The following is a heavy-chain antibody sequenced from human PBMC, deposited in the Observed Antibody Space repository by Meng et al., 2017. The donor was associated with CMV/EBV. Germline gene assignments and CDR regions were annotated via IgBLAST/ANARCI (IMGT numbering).Heavy chain of an antibody. CDR3: ARDGCSSTSCYRVDWFDP. D-gene: IGHD2-2*02. Sequence: SSSSYYWGWIRQPPGKGLKWIGSIYYSGSTYYNPSLKSRVTISVDTSKNQFSLKLSSVTAADTAVYYCARDGCSSTSCYRVDWFDPWGQGTLVTVSS. CDR1: SSSSYY. V-gene: IGHV4-39*07. J-gene: IGHJ5*02. CDR2: IYYSGST.